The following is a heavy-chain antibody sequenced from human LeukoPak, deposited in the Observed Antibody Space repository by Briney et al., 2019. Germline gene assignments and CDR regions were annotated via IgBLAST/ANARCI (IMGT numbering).Heavy chain of an antibody. Sequence: SETLSLTCTVSGDSTSRGDYYWSWIRQLPGKGLEWIAHIFHSGSTYYNPSLKSRVTVSVDTSKNQFSLNLTSVTAADTAVYYWAEGHCSGSYEGNLFDPWGQGTLVTVSS. CDR2: IFHSGST. CDR1: GDSTSRGDYY. V-gene: IGHV4-31*03. J-gene: IGHJ5*02. CDR3: AEGHCSGSYEGNLFDP. D-gene: IGHD3-10*02.